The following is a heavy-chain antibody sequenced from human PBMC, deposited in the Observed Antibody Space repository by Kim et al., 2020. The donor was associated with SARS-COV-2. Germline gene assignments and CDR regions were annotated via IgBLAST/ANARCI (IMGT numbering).Heavy chain of an antibody. CDR1: GFTFSSYG. CDR2: IWYDGSNK. J-gene: IGHJ6*02. Sequence: GGSLRLSCAASGFTFSSYGMHWARQAPGKGLEWVAVIWYDGSNKYYADSVKGRFTISRDNSKNTLYLQMNSLRAEDTAVYYCARDTRDYYGMDVWGQGTTVTVSS. V-gene: IGHV3-33*01. CDR3: ARDTRDYYGMDV.